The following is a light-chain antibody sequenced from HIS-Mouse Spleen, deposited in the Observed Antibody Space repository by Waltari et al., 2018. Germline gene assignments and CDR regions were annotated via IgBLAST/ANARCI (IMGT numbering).Light chain of an antibody. CDR2: EDS. Sequence: SYELTQPPSVSVSPGQPARITCPGDALPNKYAYWYQQNSGHAPVLVIYEDSKRHSGIPERFSGSSSGTMATLTISGAQVEDEADYYCYSTDSSGNHRVFGGGTKLTVL. CDR3: YSTDSSGNHRV. CDR1: ALPNKY. V-gene: IGLV3-10*01. J-gene: IGLJ2*01.